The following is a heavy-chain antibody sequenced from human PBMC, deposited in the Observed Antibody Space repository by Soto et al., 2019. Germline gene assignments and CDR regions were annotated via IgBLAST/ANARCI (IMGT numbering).Heavy chain of an antibody. D-gene: IGHD2-21*01. V-gene: IGHV1-8*01. CDR2: MNPTSVNT. J-gene: IGHJ5*02. CDR1: GYTFTKYD. Sequence: QVQLVQSGAEVKTPGASVKVSCKASGYTFTKYDMNWVRQAPGQGLEWMGWMNPTSVNTGYAQKFXXRXHMTWDTAIGIAHMELSSLRNEDTAVYYCARSDGHTFNGLDAWGQGTLVTVSA. CDR3: ARSDGHTFNGLDA.